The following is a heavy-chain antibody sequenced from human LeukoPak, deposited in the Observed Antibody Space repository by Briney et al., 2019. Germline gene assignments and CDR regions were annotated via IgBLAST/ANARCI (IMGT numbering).Heavy chain of an antibody. CDR1: GFTFSSYG. D-gene: IGHD5-18*01. J-gene: IGHJ4*02. V-gene: IGHV3-30*18. CDR3: AKADRGYSYGSPVDY. Sequence: GGSLRLSCAASGFTFSSYGMHWVRQAPGKGLEWVAVISYDGSNKYYADSVKGGFTISRDNSKNTLYLQMNSLRAEDTAVYYCAKADRGYSYGSPVDYWGQGTLVTVSS. CDR2: ISYDGSNK.